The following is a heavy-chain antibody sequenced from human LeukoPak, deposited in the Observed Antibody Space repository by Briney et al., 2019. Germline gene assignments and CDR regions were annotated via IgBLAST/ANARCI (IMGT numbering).Heavy chain of an antibody. J-gene: IGHJ3*01. CDR3: ANEPHPVLWPS. D-gene: IGHD4/OR15-4a*01. Sequence: PGGSLRLSCAASGFTVSSNYMSWVRQAPGKGLEWVSVIYSGGSTYYADSVKGRFTISGDNSKNTLYLQMNSLRAEGTAVYYCANEPHPVLWPSWGQGTMVTVSS. CDR2: IYSGGST. V-gene: IGHV3-53*01. CDR1: GFTVSSNY.